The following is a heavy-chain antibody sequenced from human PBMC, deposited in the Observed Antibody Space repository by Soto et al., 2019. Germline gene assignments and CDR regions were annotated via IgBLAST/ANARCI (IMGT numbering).Heavy chain of an antibody. J-gene: IGHJ4*02. Sequence: QVQLVQSGSEVKKPGASVKVSCKTSGYTFTSYHISWVRQAPGQGLEWMGWISAYNTNTNYAQKFQGRVTRTTDTLTSTADMELRSRRSDDTAVYYCARDTPPTDYWSQGTLVTVYS. V-gene: IGHV1-18*01. CDR3: ARDTPPTDY. CDR2: ISAYNTNT. CDR1: GYTFTSYH.